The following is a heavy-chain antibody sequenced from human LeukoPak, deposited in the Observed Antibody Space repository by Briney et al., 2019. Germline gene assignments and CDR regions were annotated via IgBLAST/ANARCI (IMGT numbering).Heavy chain of an antibody. V-gene: IGHV7-4-1*02. Sequence: WASVTVSCKASGYTFTSYAMNWVRQAPGQGLGWLGWINTNTGNPTYAQGFTGRFVFSLDTSVSTAYLQISSLKAEDTAVYYCARDQYAGYSSGAIDYWGQGTLVTVSS. D-gene: IGHD6-19*01. CDR1: GYTFTSYA. CDR3: ARDQYAGYSSGAIDY. J-gene: IGHJ4*02. CDR2: INTNTGNP.